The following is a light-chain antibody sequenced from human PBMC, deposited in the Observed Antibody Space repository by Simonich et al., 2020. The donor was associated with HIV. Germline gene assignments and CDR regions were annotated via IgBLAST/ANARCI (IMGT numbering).Light chain of an antibody. V-gene: IGKV1-39*01. CDR2: AAS. Sequence: DIQMTQSPSTLSASVGDRVTITCRANQSISSYLNWYQQKPGTAPKLLIYAASSLQRGVPSRVSGSASGTDFTLTISSLQPEDFATYYCQQSFSTPWTFGQGTTVDIK. J-gene: IGKJ1*01. CDR3: QQSFSTPWT. CDR1: QSISSY.